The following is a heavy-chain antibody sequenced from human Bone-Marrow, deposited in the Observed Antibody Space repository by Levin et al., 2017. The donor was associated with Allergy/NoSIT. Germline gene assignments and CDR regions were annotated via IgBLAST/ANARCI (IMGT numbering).Heavy chain of an antibody. V-gene: IGHV3-72*01. D-gene: IGHD1-26*01. CDR3: ARGSGGTFDS. Sequence: GGSLRLSCAASGFTFSDHYMDWFRQAPGKGLEWVGRTKNKANYYTTEYAASVKGRFTISRDDSKNSLFLQMNSLKTEDTAVYYCARGSGGTFDSWGQGTLVTVSS. CDR2: TKNKANYYTT. J-gene: IGHJ4*02. CDR1: GFTFSDHY.